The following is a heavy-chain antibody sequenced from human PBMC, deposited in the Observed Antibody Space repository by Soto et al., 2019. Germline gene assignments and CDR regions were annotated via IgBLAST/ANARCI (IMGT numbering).Heavy chain of an antibody. CDR1: GYTFTSYG. V-gene: IGHV1-18*01. J-gene: IGHJ6*02. CDR3: ARDWGGYVQYYYSGMDV. CDR2: ISAYKGNT. D-gene: IGHD5-12*01. Sequence: QVQLVQSGAEVKKPGASVKVSCKASGYTFTSYGISWVRQAPGQGLEWMGWISAYKGNTNYAQKLQGRVTMTTDTSTSTAYMELRSLRSDDTAVYYCARDWGGYVQYYYSGMDVWGQGTTVTVSS.